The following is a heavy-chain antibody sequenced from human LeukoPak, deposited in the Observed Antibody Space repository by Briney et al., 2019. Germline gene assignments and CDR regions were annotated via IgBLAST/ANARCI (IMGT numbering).Heavy chain of an antibody. CDR1: GFTFSSYT. J-gene: IGHJ5*02. V-gene: IGHV3-21*04. Sequence: GGSLRLSCAASGFTFSSYTMNWVRQAPGKGLEWVSSISSSSSYIYYADSVKGRFTISRDNVKNSLYLQMNTLRAEDTAVYYCARDLLFDPWGQGTLVTVSS. CDR3: ARDLLFDP. CDR2: ISSSSSYI.